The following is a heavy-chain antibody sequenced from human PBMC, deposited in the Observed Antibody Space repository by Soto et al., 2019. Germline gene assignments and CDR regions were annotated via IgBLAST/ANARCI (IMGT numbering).Heavy chain of an antibody. D-gene: IGHD1-26*01. CDR2: IFYTGNT. V-gene: IGHV4-39*01. Sequence: PSETLSLTCTVSGGSITSSGSSWAWLRQTPGKGLEGIGSIFYTGNTYYNPSLWSRVTISADTSKNQFSLKMTSVTAADTAVYYCARHGMGAAGWFGPWGQGTLVTVSS. J-gene: IGHJ5*02. CDR3: ARHGMGAAGWFGP. CDR1: GGSITSSGSS.